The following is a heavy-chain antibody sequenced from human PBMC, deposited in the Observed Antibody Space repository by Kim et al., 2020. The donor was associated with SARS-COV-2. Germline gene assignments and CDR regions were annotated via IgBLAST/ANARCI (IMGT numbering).Heavy chain of an antibody. V-gene: IGHV1-2*02. Sequence: ASVKVSCKASGYTFTGYYMHWVRQAPGQGLEWMGWINPNSGGTNYAQKFQGRVTMTRDTSISTAYMELSRLRSDDTAVYYCARIREESGYDYDWAYYYGMDVWGQGTTVTVSS. D-gene: IGHD5-12*01. CDR1: GYTFTGYY. J-gene: IGHJ6*02. CDR3: ARIREESGYDYDWAYYYGMDV. CDR2: INPNSGGT.